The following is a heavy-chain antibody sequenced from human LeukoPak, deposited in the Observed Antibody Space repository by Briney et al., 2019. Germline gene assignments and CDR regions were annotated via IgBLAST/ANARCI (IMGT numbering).Heavy chain of an antibody. CDR1: GLTFSNYA. D-gene: IGHD2-2*01. CDR2: IAGDGAST. Sequence: GGSLRLSCAASGLTFSNYAMTWVRQAPGKGLEWVSTIAGDGASTYYADSVKGRFTISRDNSKSTLYLQMNSLRVEDTAVYYCAKDRGYCSSTSCSDDDYWGQGTLVTVSS. CDR3: AKDRGYCSSTSCSDDDY. V-gene: IGHV3-23*01. J-gene: IGHJ4*02.